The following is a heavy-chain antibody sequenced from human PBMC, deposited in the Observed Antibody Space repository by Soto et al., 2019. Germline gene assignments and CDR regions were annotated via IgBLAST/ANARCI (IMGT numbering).Heavy chain of an antibody. CDR2: ISYDGSNN. CDR3: ARGYCGNDCYSGDY. V-gene: IGHV3-30-3*01. J-gene: IGHJ4*02. D-gene: IGHD2-21*02. Sequence: QVLLVESGGGVVQPGRSLRLSCAASGFTFRTFAMHWVRQAPGKGLEWVAFISYDGSNNYYADSVKGRFTISRDNSKNTLYLQMNSLRAEDTAVYYCARGYCGNDCYSGDYWGQGTLVTVSS. CDR1: GFTFRTFA.